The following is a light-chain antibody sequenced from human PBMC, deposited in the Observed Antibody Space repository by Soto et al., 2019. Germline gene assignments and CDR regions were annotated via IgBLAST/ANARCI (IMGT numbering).Light chain of an antibody. J-gene: IGKJ1*01. CDR1: QSISSW. V-gene: IGKV1-5*01. Sequence: DIQMTQSPSTLSASVGDRVTITCRASQSISSWLAWYQQKPGKAPKLLIYDASSLASGVPSRFSGSGSGTEFTLTISSLQPDDFATYYFQQYNSYSGTFGQGTKVEIK. CDR2: DAS. CDR3: QQYNSYSGT.